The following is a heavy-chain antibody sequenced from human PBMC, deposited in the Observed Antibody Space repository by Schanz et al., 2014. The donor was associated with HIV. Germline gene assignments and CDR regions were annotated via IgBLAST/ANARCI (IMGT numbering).Heavy chain of an antibody. CDR1: GYTFTDAY. CDR3: ASGRRSGIGWRMDV. V-gene: IGHV1-2*02. CDR2: INPYNGNT. Sequence: QVQLVQSGAEMKKPGASVKVSCKASGYTFTDAYMHWVRQAPGKGLEWMGWINPYNGNTDHVQRFQGRVTMSTDTSTNTAYMELRSLRSDDTAVYYCASGRRSGIGWRMDVWGQGTTVSVSS. J-gene: IGHJ6*02. D-gene: IGHD6-19*01.